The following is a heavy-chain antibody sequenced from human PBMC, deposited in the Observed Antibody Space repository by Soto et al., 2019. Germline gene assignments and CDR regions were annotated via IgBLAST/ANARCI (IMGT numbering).Heavy chain of an antibody. Sequence: PGPTLVNPTQTLTLTCTFSGISLSSSGVGVFWIRHPPGQALEWLANIYWNDDKYYSPSLKSRLTITRDTSKNQVVLIMTNMDTVDTATSFCEPRKWDYVTGXRGQGTRVTVS. D-gene: IGHD2-8*01. CDR3: EPRKWDYVTGX. J-gene: IGHJ6*02. CDR2: IYWNDDK. CDR1: GISLSSSGVG. V-gene: IGHV2-5*01.